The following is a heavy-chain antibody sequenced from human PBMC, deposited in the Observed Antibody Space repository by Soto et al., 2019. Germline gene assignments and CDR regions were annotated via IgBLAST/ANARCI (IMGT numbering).Heavy chain of an antibody. CDR1: GFTFSSYA. J-gene: IGHJ6*02. Sequence: QVQLVESGGGVVQPGRSLRLSCAASGFTFSSYAMHWVRQAPGKGLEWVAVISYDGSNKYYADSLKGRFTISRDNSKNTLYEQMNSLRDEDTAVYYCARGEVSARKHYGMDVWGQGTTVTVSS. CDR3: ARGEVSARKHYGMDV. V-gene: IGHV3-30-3*01. D-gene: IGHD3-16*02. CDR2: ISYDGSNK.